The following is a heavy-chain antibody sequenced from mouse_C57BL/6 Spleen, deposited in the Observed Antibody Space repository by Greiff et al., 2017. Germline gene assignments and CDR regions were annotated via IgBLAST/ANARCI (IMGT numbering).Heavy chain of an antibody. CDR1: GFTFTDYY. Sequence: EVKVVESGGGLVQPGGSLSLSCAASGFTFTDYYMSWVRPPPGKALEWLGFIRNKANGYTTEYSASVKGRFTISRDNSQSILYLQMNALRAEDSATYYCASGVYYSFADWGQGTLVTVSA. CDR3: ASGVYYSFAD. V-gene: IGHV7-3*01. J-gene: IGHJ3*01. D-gene: IGHD2-1*01. CDR2: IRNKANGYTT.